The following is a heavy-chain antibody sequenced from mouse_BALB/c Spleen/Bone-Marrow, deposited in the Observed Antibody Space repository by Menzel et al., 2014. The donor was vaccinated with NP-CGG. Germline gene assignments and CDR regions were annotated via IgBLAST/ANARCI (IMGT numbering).Heavy chain of an antibody. CDR3: ARDISGYVRAMDY. CDR1: GYTFTDYA. Sequence: QVQLQQSGPELVSPGVSVKISCKAFGYTFTDYAIHWVKQSHSKSLEWIGIISTYSANTNYNQKFKGKATMTVDKSSSTAYMELARLTFEDFAIYFCARDISGYVRAMDYWGQGTSVTVSS. J-gene: IGHJ4*01. V-gene: IGHV1-67*01. CDR2: ISTYSANT. D-gene: IGHD3-2*01.